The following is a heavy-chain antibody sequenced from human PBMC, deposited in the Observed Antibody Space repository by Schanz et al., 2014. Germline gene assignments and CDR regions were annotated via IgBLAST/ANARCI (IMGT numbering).Heavy chain of an antibody. CDR2: IKEDGSVK. CDR3: AKDPRGDKNDRAYYFDY. D-gene: IGHD3-10*01. J-gene: IGHJ4*02. Sequence: EVELVESGGGLVQPGGSLRLSCAASGFSFSDHALDWVRQAAGKGLEWVANIKEDGSVKDYVDSVKGRFTISRDNSENTLYLQMSSLRVEDTAVYYCAKDPRGDKNDRAYYFDYWGQGTLVTVSS. CDR1: GFSFSDHA. V-gene: IGHV3-7*05.